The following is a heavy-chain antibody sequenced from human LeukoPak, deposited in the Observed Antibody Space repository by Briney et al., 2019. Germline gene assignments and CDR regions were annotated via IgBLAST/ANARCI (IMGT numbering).Heavy chain of an antibody. V-gene: IGHV4-34*01. CDR2: ISYSGNP. CDR3: VRGNVKHYHSVADEYYYYMDV. J-gene: IGHJ6*03. Sequence: SETLSLTCGVYGDSFSGFYWTWARQAPGKGREWIGEISYSGNPRYNPPLNSRITISLDTSKKQISLNLSPVTAADTAVYYCVRGNVKHYHSVADEYYYYMDVWGKGTAVIVTS. CDR1: GDSFSGFY. D-gene: IGHD2/OR15-2a*01.